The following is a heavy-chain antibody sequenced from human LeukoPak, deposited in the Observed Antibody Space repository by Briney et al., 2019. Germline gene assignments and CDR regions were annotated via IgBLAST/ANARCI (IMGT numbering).Heavy chain of an antibody. Sequence: ASVKVSCKASVYTFTSYDINWLRQAPGQGLEWMGWMNPNSGNTGYAQKFQGRVTMTRNTSISTAYMELSSLRSEDTAVYYCARGRGVRGAKGNWFDPWGQGTLATVSS. CDR1: VYTFTSYD. CDR2: MNPNSGNT. V-gene: IGHV1-8*01. D-gene: IGHD3-10*01. CDR3: ARGRGVRGAKGNWFDP. J-gene: IGHJ5*02.